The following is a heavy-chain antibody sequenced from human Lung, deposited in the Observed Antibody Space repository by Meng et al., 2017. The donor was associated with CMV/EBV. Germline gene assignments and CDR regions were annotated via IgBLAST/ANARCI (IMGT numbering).Heavy chain of an antibody. V-gene: IGHV7-4-1*02. J-gene: IGHJ4*02. CDR3: ARLYCSGGSCYTIDY. Sequence: QVHLVQAGFELKKPGASVKVSCKASGYTFTSYAMNWVRQAPGQGLEWMGWINTNTGNPTYAQGFTGRFVFSLDTSVSTAYLQISSLKAADTAVYYCARLYCSGGSCYTIDYWGQGTLVTVSS. CDR1: GYTFTSYA. CDR2: INTNTGNP. D-gene: IGHD2-15*01.